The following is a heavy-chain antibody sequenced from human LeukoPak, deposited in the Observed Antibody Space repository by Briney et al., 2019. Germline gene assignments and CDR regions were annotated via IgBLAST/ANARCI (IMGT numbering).Heavy chain of an antibody. D-gene: IGHD3-22*01. CDR3: ASSSAWRFDP. V-gene: IGHV4-4*07. CDR1: GASISSYS. Sequence: PSETLSLTYTVSGASISSYSWSWIRQPAGKGLEWIGRIYTSGSTNYNPSLKSRVTMSVDTSKNQFSLKLNSVTAADTAVYYCASSSAWRFDPWGQGTLVTVS. CDR2: IYTSGST. J-gene: IGHJ5*02.